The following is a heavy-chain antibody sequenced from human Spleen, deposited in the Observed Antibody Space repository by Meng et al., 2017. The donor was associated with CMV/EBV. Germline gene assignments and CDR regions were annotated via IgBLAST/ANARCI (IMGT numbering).Heavy chain of an antibody. Sequence: GGSLRLSCAASGFTFTYYWRTWVRQAPGKGLEWVANIKQDGNDKYYVDSVKGRFTISRDNAKNSLFLQMNSLRTVDTAVYYCARDLQDFHGSAMTDFGGQGAVVTVSS. CDR3: ARDLQDFHGSAMTDF. J-gene: IGHJ4*02. D-gene: IGHD3-10*01. CDR1: GFTFTYYW. V-gene: IGHV3-7*01. CDR2: IKQDGNDK.